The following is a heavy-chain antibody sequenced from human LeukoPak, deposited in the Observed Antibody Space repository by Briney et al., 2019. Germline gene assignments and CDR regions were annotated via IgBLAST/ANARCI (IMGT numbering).Heavy chain of an antibody. CDR2: INPNSGGT. CDR3: ARVGRVNHYYMDV. D-gene: IGHD3-10*01. J-gene: IGHJ6*03. Sequence: GASVKVSCKASGYTFTGYYMHWVRQAPGQGLEWMGWINPNSGGTNYAQKFQGRVTMTRDTSSSTAYMELSRLRSDDTAVYHCARVGRVNHYYMDVWGKGTTVTVSS. CDR1: GYTFTGYY. V-gene: IGHV1-2*02.